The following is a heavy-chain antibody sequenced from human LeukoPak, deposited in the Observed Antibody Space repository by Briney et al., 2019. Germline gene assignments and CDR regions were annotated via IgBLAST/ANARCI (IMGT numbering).Heavy chain of an antibody. CDR1: GGSISSYY. V-gene: IGHV4-59*01. CDR2: FHNSGTS. Sequence: SETLSLTCAVSGGSISSYYWSWIRQPPGKGLEWIGYFHNSGTSTYNPSLKSRVTISADTSKNQFSLKLNSLTTADTAVYYCTRGAGWLIDYWGQGILVTVSS. CDR3: TRGAGWLIDY. D-gene: IGHD3-16*01. J-gene: IGHJ4*02.